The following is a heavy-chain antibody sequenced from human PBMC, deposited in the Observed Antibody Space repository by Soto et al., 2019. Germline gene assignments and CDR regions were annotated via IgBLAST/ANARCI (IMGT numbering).Heavy chain of an antibody. CDR2: ISDSGNT. CDR1: GGSISSYY. CDR3: VRDHEGYSYCSDHRYRMDV. J-gene: IGHJ6*02. D-gene: IGHD5-18*01. V-gene: IGHV4-59*12. Sequence: SSETLSLTCTVSGGSISSYYWTWIRQPPGKGLEWLGYISDSGNTNYNPSLKSRVAMSIDTSKRQLSLKLWSVTAADTAVYYCVRDHEGYSYCSDHRYRMDVSAQGSTDIGSS.